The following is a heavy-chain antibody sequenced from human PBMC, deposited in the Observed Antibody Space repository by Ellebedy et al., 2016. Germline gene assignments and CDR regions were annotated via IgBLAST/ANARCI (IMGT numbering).Heavy chain of an antibody. Sequence: ASVKVSCXASGYTFTTFSITWVRQVPGQGLEWMGFVNTFSGNTKFAQKFQGRVSMTTDSSTHTAYMDLRSLRSDDTAMYYCPKTSGWGYGENWGQGTLVTVSS. J-gene: IGHJ4*02. CDR2: VNTFSGNT. V-gene: IGHV1-18*04. CDR1: GYTFTTFS. CDR3: PKTSGWGYGEN. D-gene: IGHD3-10*01.